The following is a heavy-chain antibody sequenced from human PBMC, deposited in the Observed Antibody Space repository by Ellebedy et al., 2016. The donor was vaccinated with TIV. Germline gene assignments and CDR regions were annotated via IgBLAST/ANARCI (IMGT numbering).Heavy chain of an antibody. J-gene: IGHJ4*02. CDR3: ARDIATPKDSYFDY. CDR1: GFTVSSSY. D-gene: IGHD6-13*01. CDR2: IYSGGST. Sequence: GESLKISCAASGFTVSSSYMSWVRQAPGKGLEWVSVIYSGGSTYYAGAVKGRFSISRDNSKNTVYLQMNSLRAEDTAVYYCARDIATPKDSYFDYWGQGTLVTVSS. V-gene: IGHV3-66*01.